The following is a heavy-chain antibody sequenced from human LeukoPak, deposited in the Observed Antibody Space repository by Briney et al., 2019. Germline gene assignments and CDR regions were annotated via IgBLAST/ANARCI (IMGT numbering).Heavy chain of an antibody. D-gene: IGHD3-22*01. V-gene: IGHV4-61*01. Sequence: SETLSLTCTVSGDSVSSGLYYWSWIRQPPGKGLEWIGNLYFSGSTNYNPSLKSRVTMSVDTSKNQFSLKLRSETAADTAVYYCARERRDSSGYYYHSDYWGQGTLVTVSS. J-gene: IGHJ4*02. CDR3: ARERRDSSGYYYHSDY. CDR2: LYFSGST. CDR1: GDSVSSGLYY.